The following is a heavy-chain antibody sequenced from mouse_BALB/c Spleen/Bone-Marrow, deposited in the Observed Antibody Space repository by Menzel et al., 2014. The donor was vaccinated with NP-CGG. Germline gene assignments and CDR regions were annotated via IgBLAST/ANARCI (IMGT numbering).Heavy chain of an antibody. J-gene: IGHJ2*01. V-gene: IGHV7-3*02. Sequence: DVMLVESGGGLVQPGGSLRLSCTTPGFTFTNYFMTWVRQPPGKALEWLGFIRNKANGYTTEYNPSVKGRFTISRDNSQGIFYLQMNTLRAEDSAIYYCARDYNGYFDFWGQGTTLTVSS. CDR2: IRNKANGYTT. CDR1: GFTFTNYF. CDR3: ARDYNGYFDF. D-gene: IGHD6-1*01.